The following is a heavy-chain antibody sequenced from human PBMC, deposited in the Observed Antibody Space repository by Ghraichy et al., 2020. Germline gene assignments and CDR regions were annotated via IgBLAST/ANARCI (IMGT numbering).Heavy chain of an antibody. CDR2: IYYSGST. CDR3: ARLAGRGVVPQYYFDY. Sequence: SETLSLTCTVSGGSISSSSYYWGWIRQPPGKGLEWIGSIYYSGSTYYNPSLKSRVTISVDTSKNQFSLKLSSVTAADTAVYYCARLAGRGVVPQYYFDYWGQGTLVTVSS. J-gene: IGHJ4*02. V-gene: IGHV4-39*07. CDR1: GGSISSSSYY. D-gene: IGHD2-15*01.